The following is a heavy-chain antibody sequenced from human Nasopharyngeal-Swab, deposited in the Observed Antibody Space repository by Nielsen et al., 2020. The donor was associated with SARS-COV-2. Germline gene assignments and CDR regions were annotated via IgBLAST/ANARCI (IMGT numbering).Heavy chain of an antibody. CDR3: AKEGATGWFDP. J-gene: IGHJ5*02. CDR1: GVSITSQY. Sequence: SETLSPTCTVSGVSITSQYWSWIRQPPGQGLAWIGYISHNCSTSYNSPLKSRVTMFMDTSKNQFSLSLRSVTAADTTVYYYAKEGATGWFDPWGQGTLVTVSS. V-gene: IGHV4-59*11. CDR2: ISHNCST.